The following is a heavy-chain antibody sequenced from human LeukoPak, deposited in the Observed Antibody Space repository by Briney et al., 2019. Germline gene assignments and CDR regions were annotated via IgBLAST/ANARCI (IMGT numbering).Heavy chain of an antibody. D-gene: IGHD4-17*01. V-gene: IGHV4-34*01. Sequence: PSETLSLTCAVYGGSFSGYYWSWIRQPPGKGLEWIGEINHSGSTNYNPSLKSRVTISVDTSKNQFSLKLGSVTAADTAVYYCARDGDFNPTVPFDIWGQGTMVTVSS. CDR1: GGSFSGYY. CDR2: INHSGST. J-gene: IGHJ3*02. CDR3: ARDGDFNPTVPFDI.